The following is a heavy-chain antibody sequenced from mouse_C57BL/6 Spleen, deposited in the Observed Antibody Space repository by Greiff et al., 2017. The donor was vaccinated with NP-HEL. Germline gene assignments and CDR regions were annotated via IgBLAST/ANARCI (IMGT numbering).Heavy chain of an antibody. V-gene: IGHV5-12*01. CDR1: GFTFSDYY. CDR3: AVVYYGYDEDAY. J-gene: IGHJ3*01. D-gene: IGHD2-2*01. Sequence: DVQLVESGGGLVQPGGSLKLSCAASGFTFSDYYMYWVRQTPEKRLEWVAYISNGGGSTYYPDTVKGRFTISRDNAKNTLYLQMSRLKSEDTAMYYCAVVYYGYDEDAYWGQGTLVTVSA. CDR2: ISNGGGST.